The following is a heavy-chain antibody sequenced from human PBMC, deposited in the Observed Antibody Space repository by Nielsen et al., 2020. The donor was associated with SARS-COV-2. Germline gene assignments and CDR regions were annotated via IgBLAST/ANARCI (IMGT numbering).Heavy chain of an antibody. CDR1: GGSFSGYY. J-gene: IGHJ6*02. D-gene: IGHD3-3*01. Sequence: SETLSLTCAVYGGSFSGYYWSWIRQPPGKGLEWIGEINHSGSTNYNPSLKSRVTISVDTSKNQFSLKLSSVTAADTAVYYCARGENVRFLEWTHYYYYGMDVWGQGTTVTVSS. CDR3: ARGENVRFLEWTHYYYYGMDV. CDR2: INHSGST. V-gene: IGHV4-34*01.